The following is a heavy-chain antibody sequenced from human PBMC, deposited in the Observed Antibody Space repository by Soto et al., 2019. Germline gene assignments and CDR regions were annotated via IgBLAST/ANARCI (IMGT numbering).Heavy chain of an antibody. J-gene: IGHJ4*02. Sequence: GGSLRLSCAVSGFTLSSYWMDWVRQAPGKGLVWVSAISGSGGSTYYADSVKGRFTISRYNSKNTLYLQMNSLRAEDTAVYYCVKLQFFDWFNLPRPHFYYWGQGTLVTVSS. CDR3: VKLQFFDWFNLPRPHFYY. CDR1: GFTLSSYW. V-gene: IGHV3-23*01. D-gene: IGHD3-9*01. CDR2: ISGSGGST.